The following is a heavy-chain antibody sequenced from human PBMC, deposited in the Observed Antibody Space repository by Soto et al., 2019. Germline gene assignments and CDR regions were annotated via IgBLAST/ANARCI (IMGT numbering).Heavy chain of an antibody. V-gene: IGHV4-39*01. CDR1: GGSISSRSYY. Sequence: QLQLQESGPGLVKPSETLSLTCTVSGGSISSRSYYWGWIRQPPGKGLEWIGSIYYSGSTYYNPSLKSRVTISVDTSKNQFSMKLSSVTAADTAVYYCARQGGDGYNYDFDYWGQGTLVTVSS. J-gene: IGHJ4*02. D-gene: IGHD5-12*01. CDR2: IYYSGST. CDR3: ARQGGDGYNYDFDY.